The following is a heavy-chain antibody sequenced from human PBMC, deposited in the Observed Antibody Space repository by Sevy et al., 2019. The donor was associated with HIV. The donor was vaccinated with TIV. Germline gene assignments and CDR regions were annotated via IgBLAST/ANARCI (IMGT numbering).Heavy chain of an antibody. V-gene: IGHV4-39*01. Sequence: SENLSLTCAVSGGSINSSTFCWGWIRQSPGKGLEWIGSFYYSGSTYYNPSLKSRVTISVDTSKNQFSLQLYSVTAADTAVYYCARHQGQLLRGYYYYYMDVWGKGTTVTVSS. D-gene: IGHD6-13*01. CDR1: GGSINSSTFC. CDR3: ARHQGQLLRGYYYYYMDV. CDR2: FYYSGST. J-gene: IGHJ6*03.